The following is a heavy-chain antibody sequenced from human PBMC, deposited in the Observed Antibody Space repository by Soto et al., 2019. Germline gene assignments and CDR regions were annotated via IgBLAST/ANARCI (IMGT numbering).Heavy chain of an antibody. Sequence: EVQLVESGGRLVQRGGSLRLSCSGSGFIFGDHVMDWVRQAPGKGLEWVAGISGSGNSPFFRDSVKGRFTISRDNSKNTEYLEMNNLRDEDSAMYFCARGTHSYSGIHELDAWGLGTLVTVSS. CDR1: GFIFGDHV. V-gene: IGHV3-23*04. J-gene: IGHJ5*02. CDR2: ISGSGNSP. D-gene: IGHD1-26*01. CDR3: ARGTHSYSGIHELDA.